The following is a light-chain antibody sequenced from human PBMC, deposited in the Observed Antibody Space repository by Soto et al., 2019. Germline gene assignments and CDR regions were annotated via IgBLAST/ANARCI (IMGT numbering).Light chain of an antibody. CDR1: SSDVGSYNL. CDR2: EVS. J-gene: IGLJ1*01. Sequence: QSLLTQPVSVSGSPGQSLTISCTGTSSDVGSYNLVSWYQQHPGKAPKLMIYEVSKRPSGVSNRFSGSKSGNTASLTISGLQAEDEADYYCCSYAGSSTYVFGTGTKVTVL. CDR3: CSYAGSSTYV. V-gene: IGLV2-23*02.